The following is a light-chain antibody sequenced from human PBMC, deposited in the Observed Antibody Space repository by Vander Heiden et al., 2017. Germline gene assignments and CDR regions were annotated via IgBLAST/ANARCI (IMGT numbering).Light chain of an antibody. V-gene: IGLV3-19*01. CDR1: SLRNYS. Sequence: SSELTQDPAVSVALGQTLSISCQGDSLRNYSASWYQQRPRQAPILLIYGKNNRPSGIPDRFSASRSGNTTSLTIAGAQAEDEADYYCSSRDNTPNREVFGGGTKLTVL. CDR2: GKN. J-gene: IGLJ2*01. CDR3: SSRDNTPNREV.